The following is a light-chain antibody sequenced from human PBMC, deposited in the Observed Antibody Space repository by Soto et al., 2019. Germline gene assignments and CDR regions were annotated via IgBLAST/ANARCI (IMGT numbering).Light chain of an antibody. CDR3: GTWDSSLSAGGV. Sequence: QSVLTQPPSVSAAPGQTVTISCSGSSSKIGNNYVSWYQQLPGTAPKLLIYENNKRPSGIPDRFSGSKSGTSATLGITGLQTGDEADYYCGTWDSSLSAGGVFGGGTKVTVL. J-gene: IGLJ2*01. CDR1: SSKIGNNY. V-gene: IGLV1-51*02. CDR2: ENN.